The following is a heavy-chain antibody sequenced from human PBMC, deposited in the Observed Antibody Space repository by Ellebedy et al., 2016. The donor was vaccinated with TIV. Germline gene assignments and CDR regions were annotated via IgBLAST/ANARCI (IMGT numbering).Heavy chain of an antibody. CDR2: MHPKSGAA. V-gene: IGHV1-8*01. CDR1: GYIFTDYD. Sequence: ASVKVSXKASGYIFTDYDINWVRQAPGQGLEWVGWMHPKSGAAGYGQKFEGRVTMTRNTSIKTAYLELDSLRSEDTAIYYCARCPPGNSTKDYWGQGTLVTVSS. D-gene: IGHD2-2*01. CDR3: ARCPPGNSTKDY. J-gene: IGHJ4*02.